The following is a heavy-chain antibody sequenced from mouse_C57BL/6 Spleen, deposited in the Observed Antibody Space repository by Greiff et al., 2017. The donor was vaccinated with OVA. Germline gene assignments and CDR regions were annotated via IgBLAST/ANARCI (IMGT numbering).Heavy chain of an antibody. CDR2: ISYDGSN. CDR1: GYSITSGYY. CDR3: ATYYSNLYYFDY. V-gene: IGHV3-6*01. Sequence: EVKVEESGPGLVKPSQSLSLTCSVTGYSITSGYYWNWIRQFPGNKLEWMGYISYDGSNNYNPSLKNRISITRDTSKNQFFLKLNSVTNEDTATYYCATYYSNLYYFDYWGQGTTLTVSS. D-gene: IGHD2-5*01. J-gene: IGHJ2*01.